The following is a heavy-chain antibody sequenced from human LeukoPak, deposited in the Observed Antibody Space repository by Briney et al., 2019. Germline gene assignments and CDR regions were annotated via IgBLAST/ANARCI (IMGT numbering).Heavy chain of an antibody. V-gene: IGHV4-61*01. CDR1: GGSFSSGSYY. D-gene: IGHD1-26*01. CDR3: ARARRWELLES. CDR2: IYYSGST. J-gene: IGHJ5*02. Sequence: SETLSLTCTVSGGSFSSGSYYWSWIRQPPGKGLEWIGYIYYSGSTNYNPSLKSRVTISVDTSKNQFSLKLSSVTAADTAVYYCARARRWELLESWGQGTLVTVSS.